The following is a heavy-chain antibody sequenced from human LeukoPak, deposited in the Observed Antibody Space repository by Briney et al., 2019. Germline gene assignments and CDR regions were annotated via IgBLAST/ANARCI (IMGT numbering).Heavy chain of an antibody. CDR1: GFSFSTYW. Sequence: GGSLRLSCAASGFSFSTYWMAWVRQAPGKGLEWVASIKQDGSEKYYVDSVTGRFTISRDNAKNSLYLQINSLRTEDTAVYYCAGDPWFYESSSYYQNANYFDYWGQGTLVTVSS. CDR3: AGDPWFYESSSYYQNANYFDY. V-gene: IGHV3-7*01. D-gene: IGHD3-22*01. J-gene: IGHJ4*02. CDR2: IKQDGSEK.